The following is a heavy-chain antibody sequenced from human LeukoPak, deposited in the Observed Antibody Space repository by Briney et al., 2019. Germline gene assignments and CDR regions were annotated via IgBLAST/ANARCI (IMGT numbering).Heavy chain of an antibody. CDR1: GFTFSSYA. CDR2: ISYDGSNK. D-gene: IGHD2-2*01. CDR3: AKDGIVVVPAANFDY. J-gene: IGHJ4*02. V-gene: IGHV3-30-3*01. Sequence: GGSLRLSCAASGFTFSSYAMHWVRQAPGKGLEWVAVISYDGSNKYYADSVKGRFTISRDNSKNTLYLQMNSLRAEDTAVYYCAKDGIVVVPAANFDYWGQGTLVTVSS.